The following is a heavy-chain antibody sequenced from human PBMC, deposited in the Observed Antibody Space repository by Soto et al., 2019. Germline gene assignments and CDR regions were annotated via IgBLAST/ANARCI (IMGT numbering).Heavy chain of an antibody. Sequence: KASETLSLTCTVSGGSIDSGDYYWSWIRQPPGKGLEWIGYVYYSGTTNYNPFLKSRVTLSLDKSKNQFSLKMNSVTAADTAVYYCAKGLGLTYSYTDYWGQGTLVTVSS. CDR3: AKGLGLTYSYTDY. V-gene: IGHV4-61*08. CDR2: VYYSGTT. D-gene: IGHD5-18*01. CDR1: GGSIDSGDYY. J-gene: IGHJ4*02.